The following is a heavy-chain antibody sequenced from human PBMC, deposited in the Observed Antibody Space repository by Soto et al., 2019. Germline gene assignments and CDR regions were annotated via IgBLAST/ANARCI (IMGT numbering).Heavy chain of an antibody. CDR2: IYTSGST. Sequence: PSETLSLTCTVSGGSISSYYWSWIRQPAGKGLEWIGRIYTSGSTNYNPSLKSRVLMSVDTSKNQFSLKLNSVTAADTAAYYCAREYSSSSGRTLDIWGQGTMVTVSS. CDR3: AREYSSSSGRTLDI. J-gene: IGHJ3*02. V-gene: IGHV4-4*07. CDR1: GGSISSYY. D-gene: IGHD6-6*01.